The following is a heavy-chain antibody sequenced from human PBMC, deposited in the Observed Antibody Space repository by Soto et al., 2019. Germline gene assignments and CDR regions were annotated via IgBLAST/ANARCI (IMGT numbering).Heavy chain of an antibody. V-gene: IGHV4-59*08. CDR1: GGSISSYY. CDR2: IYYSGST. D-gene: IGHD6-19*01. Sequence: PSETLSLTCTVSGGSISSYYWSWIRQPPGKGLEWIGYIYYSGSTNYNPSLKSRVTISVDTSKTQFSRKLSSLPAADTAVYYCASLRISGSYYYYYYGMDVWAQGTTVPVSS. J-gene: IGHJ6*02. CDR3: ASLRISGSYYYYYYGMDV.